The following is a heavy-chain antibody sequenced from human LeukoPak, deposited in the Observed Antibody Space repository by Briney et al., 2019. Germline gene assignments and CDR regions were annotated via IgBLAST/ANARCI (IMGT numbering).Heavy chain of an antibody. J-gene: IGHJ4*02. V-gene: IGHV4-59*01. D-gene: IGHD1-14*01. CDR3: ARAIPSGPQPEIDY. CDR1: GGSISSYY. Sequence: SETLSLTCTVSGGSISSYYWSWIRQPPGKGLEWIGYIYYSGSTNYNPSLKSRVTISVDTSKNQFSLKLSSVTAVDTAVYYCARAIPSGPQPEIDYWGQGTLVTVSS. CDR2: IYYSGST.